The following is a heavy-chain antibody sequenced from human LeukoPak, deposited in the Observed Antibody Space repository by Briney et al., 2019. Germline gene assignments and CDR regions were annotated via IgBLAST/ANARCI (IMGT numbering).Heavy chain of an antibody. CDR2: INTNTGNP. CDR3: ARGIAAAGPVAFDY. CDR1: GYTFTSYA. J-gene: IGHJ4*02. V-gene: IGHV7-4-1*02. D-gene: IGHD6-13*01. Sequence: ASVKVSCKASGYTFTSYAMNWVRQAPGQGLEWMGWINTNTGNPTHAQGFTGRFVFSLDTSVSTAYLQISSLKAEDTAVYYCARGIAAAGPVAFDYWGQGTLVTVAS.